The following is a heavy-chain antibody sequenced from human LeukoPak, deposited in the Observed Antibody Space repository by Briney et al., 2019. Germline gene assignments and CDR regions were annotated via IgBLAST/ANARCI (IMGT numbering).Heavy chain of an antibody. CDR3: ARGATGAGYCFDY. J-gene: IGHJ4*02. Sequence: GGSLRLSCAASGFTVSSNYMIWVRQAPGKGLEWVSVVYTGGTTYYTDSVKGRFTISRDSSKNTLYLQMNTLRAEDTAVYYCARGATGAGYCFDYWGQGTLVTVSS. V-gene: IGHV3-66*01. CDR2: VYTGGTT. D-gene: IGHD1-1*01. CDR1: GFTVSSNY.